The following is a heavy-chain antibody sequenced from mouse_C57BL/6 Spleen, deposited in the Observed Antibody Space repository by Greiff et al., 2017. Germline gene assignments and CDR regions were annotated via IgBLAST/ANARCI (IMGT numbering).Heavy chain of an antibody. Sequence: QVQLQQPGAELVKPGASVKLSCKASGYTFTSYWMQWVKQRPGQGLEWIGEIDPSDSYTNYNQKFKGKATLTVATASSTAYMQLSSLTSEDSAVYYCASYYGNYEGFAYWGQGTLVTVSA. D-gene: IGHD2-1*01. CDR2: IDPSDSYT. J-gene: IGHJ3*01. CDR3: ASYYGNYEGFAY. V-gene: IGHV1-50*01. CDR1: GYTFTSYW.